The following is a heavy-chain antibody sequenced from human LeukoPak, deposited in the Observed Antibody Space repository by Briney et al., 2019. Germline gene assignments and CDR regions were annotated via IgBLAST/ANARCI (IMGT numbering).Heavy chain of an antibody. Sequence: SQTLSLTCTVSGGSISSGGYYWSWIRQPPGKGLEWIGYIYHSGSTYYNPSLKSRVTISVDRSKNQFSLKLSSVTAADTAVYYCARDQAGGYDSSGYYYWGQGTLVTVSS. V-gene: IGHV4-30-2*01. CDR3: ARDQAGGYDSSGYYY. CDR2: IYHSGST. J-gene: IGHJ4*02. CDR1: GGSISSGGYY. D-gene: IGHD3-22*01.